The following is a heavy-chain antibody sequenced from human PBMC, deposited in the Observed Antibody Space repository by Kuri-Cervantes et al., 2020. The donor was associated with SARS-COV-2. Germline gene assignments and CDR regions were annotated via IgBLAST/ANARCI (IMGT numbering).Heavy chain of an antibody. D-gene: IGHD4-17*01. J-gene: IGHJ4*02. V-gene: IGHV1-69*04. CDR2: IIPILGIA. CDR3: ARLSGLSTVTTSRPY. CDR1: GGTFSSYA. Sequence: SVKVSCKASGGTFSSYAISWVRQAPGQGLEWMGRIIPILGIANYAQEFQGRVTITADKSTSTAYMELSSLRSEDTAVYYCARLSGLSTVTTSRPYWGQGTLVTVSS.